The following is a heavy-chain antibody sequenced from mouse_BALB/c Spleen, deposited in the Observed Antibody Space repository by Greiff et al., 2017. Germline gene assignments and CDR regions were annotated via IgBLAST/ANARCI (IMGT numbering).Heavy chain of an antibody. V-gene: IGHV5-6-5*01. D-gene: IGHD1-1*01. CDR3: ARGREFITTVGYFDY. CDR2: ISSGGST. CDR1: GFTFSSYA. Sequence: DVHLVESGGGLVKPGGSLKLSCAASGFTFSSYAMSWVRQTPEKRLEWVASISSGGSTYYPDSVKGRFTISRDNARNILYLQMSSLRSEDTAMYYCARGREFITTVGYFDYWGQGTTLTVSS. J-gene: IGHJ2*01.